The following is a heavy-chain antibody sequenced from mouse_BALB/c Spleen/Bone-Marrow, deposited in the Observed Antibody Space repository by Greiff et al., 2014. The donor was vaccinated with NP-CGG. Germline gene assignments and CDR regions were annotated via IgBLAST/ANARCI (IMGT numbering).Heavy chain of an antibody. Sequence: QVQLQQSGPGLVAPSQSLSTTCTVSGFSLTSYGVHWVRQPPGKGLEWLGVIWADGSTNYNSALMSRLSIRKDNSKSQVFLKMNSLQTDDTAMYYCARITTATGAMDYWGQGTSVTVSS. J-gene: IGHJ4*01. D-gene: IGHD1-2*01. CDR3: ARITTATGAMDY. V-gene: IGHV2-9*02. CDR1: GFSLTSYG. CDR2: IWADGST.